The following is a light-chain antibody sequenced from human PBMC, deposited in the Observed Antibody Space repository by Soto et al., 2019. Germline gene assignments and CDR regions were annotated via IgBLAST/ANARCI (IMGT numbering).Light chain of an antibody. CDR1: SSDVGGYNY. V-gene: IGLV2-14*01. CDR2: DVR. CDR3: TSYTSSSTLYV. Sequence: QSALTQPVSVSGSPGQSITIFCTGTSSDVGGYNYVSWYQQHPGKAPKLMIYDVRNRASGASNRFSGSKSGNTASLTISGLQAEDEADYYCTSYTSSSTLYVFGTGTKVTVL. J-gene: IGLJ1*01.